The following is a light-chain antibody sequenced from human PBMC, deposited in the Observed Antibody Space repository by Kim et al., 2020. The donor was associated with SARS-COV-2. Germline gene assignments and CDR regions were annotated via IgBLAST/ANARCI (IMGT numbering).Light chain of an antibody. Sequence: DIQMTQSPSSLSASVGDRVTITCRASQSISTYLNWYQQLPGKAPKLLIYGASTFQTGVPQSGVPSRVSGSGSGTDFTLTISRLQPEDFATYYCQQSYIIPWTFGQGTKVDIK. CDR2: GAS. V-gene: IGKV1-39*01. CDR1: QSISTY. CDR3: QQSYIIPWT. J-gene: IGKJ1*01.